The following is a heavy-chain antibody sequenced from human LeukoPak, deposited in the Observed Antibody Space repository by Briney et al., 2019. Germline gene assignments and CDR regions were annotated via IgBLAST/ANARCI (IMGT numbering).Heavy chain of an antibody. CDR3: AKRFYESIDYYFFDH. Sequence: GGSLRLSCAASGFTVSSNYMSWVRQAPGKGLEWVSTISRSGVYTDYADSVKGRFTISRDNSKNTLYLQMSSLRAEDAAVYYCAKRFYESIDYYFFDHWGQGTLVTVSS. D-gene: IGHD3-22*01. CDR1: GFTVSSNY. CDR2: ISRSGVYT. V-gene: IGHV3-23*01. J-gene: IGHJ4*02.